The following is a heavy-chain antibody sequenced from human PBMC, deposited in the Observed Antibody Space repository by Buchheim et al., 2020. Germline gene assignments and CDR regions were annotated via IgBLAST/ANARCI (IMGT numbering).Heavy chain of an antibody. CDR3: ARLGGRSSSWYWFDP. CDR1: GGSISSSSHY. J-gene: IGHJ5*02. D-gene: IGHD6-13*01. CDR2: IYYSGST. V-gene: IGHV4-39*01. Sequence: QLQLQESGPGLVKPSETLSLTCTVSGGSISSSSHYWGWIRQPPGKGLEWIGSIYYSGSTYYNPSLKSRVTISVDTSKNQFSLKLSSVTAADTAVYYCARLGGRSSSWYWFDPWGQGTL.